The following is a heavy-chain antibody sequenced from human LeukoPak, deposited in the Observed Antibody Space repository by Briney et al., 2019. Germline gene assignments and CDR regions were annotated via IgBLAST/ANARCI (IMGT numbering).Heavy chain of an antibody. J-gene: IGHJ4*02. D-gene: IGHD1-26*01. V-gene: IGHV1-2*02. CDR3: ARGELEGARPY. CDR2: INPNSGGT. CDR1: GYTFTGYY. Sequence: ASVKVSCKASGYTFTGYYMHWVRQAPGQGLEWMGWINPNSGGTNYAQKFQGGVTMTRDTSISTAYMELRSLRSDDTAVYYCARGELEGARPYWGQGTLVTVSS.